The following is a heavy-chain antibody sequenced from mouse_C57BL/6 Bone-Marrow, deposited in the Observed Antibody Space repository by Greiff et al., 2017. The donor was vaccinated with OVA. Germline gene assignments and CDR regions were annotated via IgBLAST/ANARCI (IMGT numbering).Heavy chain of an antibody. J-gene: IGHJ4*01. CDR3: ARGMVTTYYYAMDY. V-gene: IGHV1-9*01. CDR2: ILPGSGST. CDR1: GYTFTGYW. Sequence: QVQLQQSGAELMKPGASVKLSCKASGYTFTGYWIEWVQQRPGHGLEWIGEILPGSGSTNYNEKFKGKATFTADTSSNTAYMQLSSLTTEDDAIYYCARGMVTTYYYAMDYWCQGTSVTVTS. D-gene: IGHD2-13*01.